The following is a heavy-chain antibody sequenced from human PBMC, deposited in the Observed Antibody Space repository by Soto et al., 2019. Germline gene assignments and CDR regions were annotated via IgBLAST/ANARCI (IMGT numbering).Heavy chain of an antibody. CDR3: ASVRSSGYKWFDP. Sequence: PETLSLSYGVSGGSISSSNWWGWVRQPPGKGLEWIGEIYHSGSTNYNPSLKSRVTISVDKSKNQFSLKLSSETAADTAVYYCASVRSSGYKWFDPWGQGTLVT. V-gene: IGHV4-4*03. D-gene: IGHD3-3*01. CDR1: GGSISSSNW. J-gene: IGHJ5*02. CDR2: IYHSGST.